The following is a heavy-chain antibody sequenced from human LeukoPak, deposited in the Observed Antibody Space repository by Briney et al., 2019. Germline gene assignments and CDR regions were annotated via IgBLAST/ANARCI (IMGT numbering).Heavy chain of an antibody. V-gene: IGHV3-23*01. CDR3: AKHGLYSSGWLRYFDS. CDR2: ISGSGGST. Sequence: PGGSLRLSCAASGFTFSSYAMSWVRQAPGKGLEWVSAISGSGGSTYYADSVKGRFTISRDNSKNTLYLQMNSLRAEDTAVYYCAKHGLYSSGWLRYFDSWGQGTLVTVSS. J-gene: IGHJ4*02. D-gene: IGHD6-19*01. CDR1: GFTFSSYA.